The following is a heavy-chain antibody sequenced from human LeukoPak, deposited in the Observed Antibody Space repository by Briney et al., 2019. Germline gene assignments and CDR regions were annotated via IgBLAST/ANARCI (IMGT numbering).Heavy chain of an antibody. J-gene: IGHJ4*02. CDR2: TSRSETDS. Sequence: GGALRLSCAASGFSLSDWYMSWIRRAPGKGLGHVGYTSRSETDSSHGDAVKGPFPISRANARNSLYLEMKSLTVDDTALYLCPRGHTLIGLWGQGSPVTLSS. CDR1: GFSLSDWY. CDR3: PRGHTLIGL. D-gene: IGHD3-16*01. V-gene: IGHV3-11*04.